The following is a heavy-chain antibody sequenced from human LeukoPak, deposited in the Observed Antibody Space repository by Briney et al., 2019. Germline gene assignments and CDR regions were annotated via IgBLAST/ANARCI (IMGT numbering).Heavy chain of an antibody. CDR3: AKVGVVNSGYGDAPGGGY. CDR1: GFTFSSYA. J-gene: IGHJ4*02. CDR2: ISYDGSNK. V-gene: IGHV3-30-3*01. D-gene: IGHD4-17*01. Sequence: PGGSLRLSCAASGFTFSSYAMHWVRQAPGKGLEWVAVISYDGSNKYYADSVKGRFTISRDNSKNTLYLQMNSLRAEDTAVYYCAKVGVVNSGYGDAPGGGYWGQGTLVTVSS.